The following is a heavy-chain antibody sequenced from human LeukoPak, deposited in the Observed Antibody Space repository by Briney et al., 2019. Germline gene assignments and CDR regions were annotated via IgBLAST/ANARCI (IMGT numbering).Heavy chain of an antibody. CDR3: ARESLYYYGSGSYRIYDY. V-gene: IGHV4-61*02. CDR1: GGSISSGSYY. CDR2: IYTSGST. J-gene: IGHJ4*02. Sequence: SQTLSLTCTVSGGSISSGSYYWSWIRQPAGKGLEWIGRIYTSGSTNYNPSLKSRVTISVDTSKNQFSLKLSSVPAADTAVYYCARESLYYYGSGSYRIYDYWGQGTLVTVSS. D-gene: IGHD3-10*01.